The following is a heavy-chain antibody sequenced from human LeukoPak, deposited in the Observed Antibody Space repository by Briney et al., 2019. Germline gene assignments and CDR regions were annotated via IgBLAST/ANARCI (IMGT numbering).Heavy chain of an antibody. D-gene: IGHD5-24*01. V-gene: IGHV3-23*01. J-gene: IGHJ4*02. CDR1: GFTFSSYA. Sequence: GGSLRLSCAASGFTFSSYAMSWVRQAPGKGLEWVSAISGSGGSTYYADSVKGRFTISRDDSKNTLYLQMNSLRAEDTAVYYCAKDPSGGDGYNFFDYWGQGTLVTVSS. CDR3: AKDPSGGDGYNFFDY. CDR2: ISGSGGST.